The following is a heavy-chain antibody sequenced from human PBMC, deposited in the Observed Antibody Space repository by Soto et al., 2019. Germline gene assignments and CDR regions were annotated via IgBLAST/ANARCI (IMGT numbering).Heavy chain of an antibody. CDR3: ARVSLSVVITLNYYYYGMDV. CDR1: GGTFSSYA. Sequence: QVQLVQSGAEVKKPGSSVKVSCKASGGTFSSYAISWVRQAPGQGLEWMGGIIPIFGTANYAQKFQGRVTITAEESTSTAYMELSSLRSEDTAVYYCARVSLSVVITLNYYYYGMDVWGQGTTVTVSS. V-gene: IGHV1-69*01. D-gene: IGHD3-22*01. CDR2: IIPIFGTA. J-gene: IGHJ6*02.